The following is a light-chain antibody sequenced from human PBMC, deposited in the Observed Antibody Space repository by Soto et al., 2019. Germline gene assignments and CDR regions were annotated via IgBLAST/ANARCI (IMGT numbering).Light chain of an antibody. Sequence: EIVLTQSPATLSLSPGERATLSCRASQSVSSYLAWYQQKPGQAPRLLIYDASNRATGIPARFSGSGSGTDFTLTIGSLEPEDFAVYYCQQYNNWPPLTFGGGTKVEIK. J-gene: IGKJ4*01. CDR3: QQYNNWPPLT. CDR1: QSVSSY. CDR2: DAS. V-gene: IGKV3-11*01.